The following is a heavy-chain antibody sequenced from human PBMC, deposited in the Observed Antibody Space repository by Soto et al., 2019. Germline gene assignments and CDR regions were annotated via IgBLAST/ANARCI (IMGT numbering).Heavy chain of an antibody. CDR3: AIKGIAAAGEGIYFQH. CDR1: GGTLSSYA. CDR2: IIPIFGTA. D-gene: IGHD6-13*01. Sequence: QVQLVQSGAEVKKPGSSVKVSCKASGGTLSSYAISWVRQAHGQGLEWMGGIIPIFGTANYAQKFQGRVTITADGSTSTAYMELSSLRSEDTAVYYCAIKGIAAAGEGIYFQHWGQGTLVTVSS. V-gene: IGHV1-69*12. J-gene: IGHJ1*01.